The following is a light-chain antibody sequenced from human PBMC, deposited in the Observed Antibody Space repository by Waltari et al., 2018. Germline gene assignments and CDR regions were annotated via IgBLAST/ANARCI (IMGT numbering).Light chain of an antibody. J-gene: IGKJ4*01. V-gene: IGKV3-11*01. CDR2: DAT. CDR1: QSVSNF. Sequence: EIVLTQSPATLSLSPGERATLSCRASQSVSNFLAWYQQKPGQAPRLLIYDATSRATGIPPRFSGGGSGTDFILTINILEPEDFAVYYCHQRSSGLTFGGGTKVEAK. CDR3: HQRSSGLT.